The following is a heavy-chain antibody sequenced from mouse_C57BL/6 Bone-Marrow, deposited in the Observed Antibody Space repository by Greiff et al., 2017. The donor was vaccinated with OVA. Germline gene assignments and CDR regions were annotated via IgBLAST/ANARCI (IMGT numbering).Heavy chain of an antibody. J-gene: IGHJ4*01. Sequence: EVQLVASGGGLVQPGESLKLSCESTEYAFPSHDMLWVRQPPENSLELVSAITSDGGRPYYPDTMERRFIISRDNTKKTLYLQMSSLRSEDTALYYCARHDGYYGDAMDYWGQGTSVTVSS. CDR1: EYAFPSHD. CDR3: ARHDGYYGDAMDY. V-gene: IGHV5-2*01. D-gene: IGHD2-3*01. CDR2: ITSDGGRP.